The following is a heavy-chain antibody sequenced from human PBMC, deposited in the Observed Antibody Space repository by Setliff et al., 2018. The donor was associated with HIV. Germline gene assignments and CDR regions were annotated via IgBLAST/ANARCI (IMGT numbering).Heavy chain of an antibody. CDR3: ARNDYGSGTYNWFDP. CDR2: IYYSGST. D-gene: IGHD3-10*01. CDR1: GGSFSGYY. J-gene: IGHJ5*02. Sequence: SETLSLTCAVYGGSFSGYYWSWIRQPPGKGLEWIGYIYYSGSTNYNPSLKSRVTISVDTSKNQFSLKLSSVSAADTAVYYCARNDYGSGTYNWFDPWGQGTLVTVSS. V-gene: IGHV4-34*01.